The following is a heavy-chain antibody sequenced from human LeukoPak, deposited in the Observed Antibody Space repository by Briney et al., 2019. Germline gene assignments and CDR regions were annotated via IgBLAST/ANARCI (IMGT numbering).Heavy chain of an antibody. CDR3: ARVESGYSYGY. CDR2: IYYSGST. CDR1: GGPISSYY. Sequence: PSETLSLTCTVSGGPISSYYWSWIRQPPGKGLEWIGYIYYSGSTNYNPSLKSRVTISVDTSKNQFSLKLSSVTAADTAVYYCARVESGYSYGYWGQGTLVTVSS. J-gene: IGHJ4*02. V-gene: IGHV4-59*01. D-gene: IGHD5-18*01.